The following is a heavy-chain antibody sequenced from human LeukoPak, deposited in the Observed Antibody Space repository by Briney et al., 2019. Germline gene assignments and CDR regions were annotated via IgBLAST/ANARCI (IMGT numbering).Heavy chain of an antibody. CDR3: ARTRDGPFAY. CDR1: GFTFSSYE. J-gene: IGHJ4*02. D-gene: IGHD5-24*01. Sequence: PGGSLRLSCAASGFTFSSYEMNWVRQAPGKGLEWLSHISNSGSSIQYADSVKGRFTISRDNAKNSLYLQMNSLRVEDTAVYYCARTRDGPFAYWGQGTLVTVS. CDR2: ISNSGSSI. V-gene: IGHV3-48*03.